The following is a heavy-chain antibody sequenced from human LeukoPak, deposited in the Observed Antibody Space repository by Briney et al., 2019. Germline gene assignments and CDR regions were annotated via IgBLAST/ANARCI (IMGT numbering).Heavy chain of an antibody. CDR2: ISSSGSTM. CDR3: ASVLPSGPPDY. CDR1: GFTFTSYE. J-gene: IGHJ4*02. V-gene: IGHV3-48*03. Sequence: RGSLRLSCAASGFTFTSYEMNCISSSGSTMYYADSVKGRYTISRDNAKNSLYLQMNSLRADDTAVYYCASVLPSGPPDYWGQGTLVTVSS. D-gene: IGHD2-8*02.